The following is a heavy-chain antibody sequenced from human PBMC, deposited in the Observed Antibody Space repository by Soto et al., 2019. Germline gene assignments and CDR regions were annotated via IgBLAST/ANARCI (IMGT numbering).Heavy chain of an antibody. D-gene: IGHD3-10*01. J-gene: IGHJ4*02. CDR2: INAGNGNT. CDR1: GYTFTSYA. Sequence: QVQLVQSGAEVKKPGASVKVSCKASGYTFTSYAMHWVRQAPGQRLEWMGWINAGNGNTKYSQKFQGRVTITRDTSASTAYMELSSLRSEDTAVYYYARNRGVTKYYYGSGSPLDYWGQGTLVTVSS. V-gene: IGHV1-3*01. CDR3: ARNRGVTKYYYGSGSPLDY.